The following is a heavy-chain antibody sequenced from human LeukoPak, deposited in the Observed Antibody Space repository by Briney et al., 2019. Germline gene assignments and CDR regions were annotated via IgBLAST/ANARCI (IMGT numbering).Heavy chain of an antibody. Sequence: ASVKVSCKASGYTFTSYGLSWVRQAPGQGLEWMGWISSYNRNTNYAQKIQGRVTMTTDTSTNTAYMELRSLRSDDTAVYYCTRDYSLSSSGPPYGFDIWGQGTMVTVSS. CDR2: ISSYNRNT. J-gene: IGHJ3*02. CDR1: GYTFTSYG. V-gene: IGHV1-18*01. CDR3: TRDYSLSSSGPPYGFDI. D-gene: IGHD6-19*01.